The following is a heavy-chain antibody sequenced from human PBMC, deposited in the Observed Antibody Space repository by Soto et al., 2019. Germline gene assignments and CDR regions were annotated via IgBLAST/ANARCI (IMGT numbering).Heavy chain of an antibody. CDR1: GGSISSGGYY. CDR3: ARVRGGVERAYWFDP. Sequence: QVQLQESGPGLVKPSQTLSLTCTVSGGSISSGGYYWSWIRQHPGKGLEWIGYIYHSGSTYYNPSLERRVTMSVATSQTQSSLKLRSVTAADTAVYYCARVRGGVERAYWFDPWGQGTLVTVSS. D-gene: IGHD1-1*01. CDR2: IYHSGST. V-gene: IGHV4-31*03. J-gene: IGHJ5*02.